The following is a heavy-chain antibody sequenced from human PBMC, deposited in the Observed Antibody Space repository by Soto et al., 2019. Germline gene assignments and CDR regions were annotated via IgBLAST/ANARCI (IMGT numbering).Heavy chain of an antibody. V-gene: IGHV4-31*03. D-gene: IGHD3-22*01. Sequence: SETLSLTCTVSGGSISSGGYYWSWIRRHPGKGLEWIGYIYYSGSTYYNPSLKSRVTISVDTSKNQFSLKLSSVTAADTAVYYCARDDAMYYYDSSGYYGPFDIWGQGTMVTVSS. J-gene: IGHJ3*02. CDR2: IYYSGST. CDR1: GGSISSGGYY. CDR3: ARDDAMYYYDSSGYYGPFDI.